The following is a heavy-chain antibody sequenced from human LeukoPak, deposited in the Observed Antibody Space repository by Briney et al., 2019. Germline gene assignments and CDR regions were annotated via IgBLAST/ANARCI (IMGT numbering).Heavy chain of an antibody. CDR1: GDSISSDY. V-gene: IGHV4-59*08. CDR2: INYSGSS. D-gene: IGHD2-21*01. CDR3: ARLDCISDTCYNY. Sequence: SEALSLTCIVSGDSISSDYWSWIRQSPGKGLEWIGYINYSGSSEYNPSLKSRVTISVDRPKNQVSLKMRSVTAADTAVYYCARLDCISDTCYNYWALGALVTVSS. J-gene: IGHJ4*02.